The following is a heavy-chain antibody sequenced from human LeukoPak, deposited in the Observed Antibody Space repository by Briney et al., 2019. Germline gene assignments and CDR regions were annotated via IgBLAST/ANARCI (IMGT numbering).Heavy chain of an antibody. J-gene: IGHJ5*02. CDR2: IYYSGST. D-gene: IGHD1-26*01. CDR3: ARAVLGINWFDP. CDR1: GGSISSGDYY. V-gene: IGHV4-30-4*08. Sequence: SQTLSLTWTVSGGSISSGDYYWSWIRQPPGKGLEWIVYIYYSGSTYYNPSLKSGVTISVDTSKNQFSLKLSSVTAADTAVYYCARAVLGINWFDPWGQGTLVTVSS.